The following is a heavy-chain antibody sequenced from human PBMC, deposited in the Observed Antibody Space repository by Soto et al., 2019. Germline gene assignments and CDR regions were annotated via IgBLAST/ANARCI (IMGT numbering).Heavy chain of an antibody. CDR2: ISGYNDDT. J-gene: IGHJ5*02. V-gene: IGHV1-18*01. CDR3: ARALNPVSNWFDP. Sequence: ASVKVSCKAFGYTFTSYGINWVRRAPGQGLEWMGWISGYNDDTNYAQKFQGRFTMTIDTSTSTAYMELRSLTSDDTAVYYCARALNPVSNWFDPWGQGTLVTVSS. CDR1: GYTFTSYG.